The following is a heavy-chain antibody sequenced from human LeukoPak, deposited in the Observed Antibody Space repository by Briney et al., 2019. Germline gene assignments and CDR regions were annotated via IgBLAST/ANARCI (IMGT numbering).Heavy chain of an antibody. D-gene: IGHD3-22*01. CDR1: GFTFSSYA. CDR2: IYSGGNT. CDR3: ARRAGDYSHPYDY. V-gene: IGHV3-53*01. J-gene: IGHJ4*02. Sequence: GGPLRLSCAASGFTFSSYAMSWVRQAPGKGLEWVSFIYSGGNTHYSDSVKGRFTISRDNSKNTLYLQMNSLRAEDTAVYYCARRAGDYSHPYDYWGQGTLVTVSS.